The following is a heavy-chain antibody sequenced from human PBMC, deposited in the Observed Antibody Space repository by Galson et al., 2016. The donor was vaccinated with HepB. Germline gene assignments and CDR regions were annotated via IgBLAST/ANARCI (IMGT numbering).Heavy chain of an antibody. CDR2: INPVFGTV. V-gene: IGHV1-69*06. CDR1: GGTFSSSYS. CDR3: ARDWKGYFDF. D-gene: IGHD2-15*01. Sequence: SVKVSCKASGGTFSSSYSISWVRQAPGQGLEWIGGINPVFGTVNYAQNIQGRVTITADSMELTSLRSEDTAVYSCARDWKGYFDFWGQGSLVTVSS. J-gene: IGHJ4*02.